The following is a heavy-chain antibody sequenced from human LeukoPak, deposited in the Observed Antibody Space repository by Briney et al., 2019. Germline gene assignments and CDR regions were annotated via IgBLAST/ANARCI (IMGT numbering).Heavy chain of an antibody. CDR3: ARFLGRITISGVVPYGMDV. V-gene: IGHV3-53*04. CDR2: IYSAGGT. CDR1: GFTVSSNY. D-gene: IGHD3-3*01. J-gene: IGHJ6*02. Sequence: GGSLRLSCAASGFTVSSNYMTWVRQAPGKGLEWVSLIYSAGGTYYTDSVKGRFIISRHSSKNTLYLQMNSLRGEDTAVYYCARFLGRITISGVVPYGMDVWGQGTTVTVSS.